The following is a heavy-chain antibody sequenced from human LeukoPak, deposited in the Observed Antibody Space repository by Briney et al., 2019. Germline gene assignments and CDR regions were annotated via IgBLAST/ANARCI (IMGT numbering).Heavy chain of an antibody. CDR2: MNPNSGNT. CDR1: GYTFTSDG. D-gene: IGHD4-17*01. Sequence: ASVKVSCKASGYTFTSDGINWVRQATGQGLEWMGWMNPNSGNTGYAQKFQGRVTMTRNTSISTAYMELSSLRSEDTAVYYCARGRLNNYGDPPFDYWGQGTPVTVSS. CDR3: ARGRLNNYGDPPFDY. J-gene: IGHJ4*02. V-gene: IGHV1-8*01.